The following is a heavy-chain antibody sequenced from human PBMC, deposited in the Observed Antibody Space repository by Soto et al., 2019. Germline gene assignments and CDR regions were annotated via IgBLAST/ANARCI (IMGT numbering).Heavy chain of an antibody. CDR2: FSSTGST. CDR3: ARPYDYSSNWFDP. Sequence: SETLSLTCAVSGASITYYYWNWIRQPPGRGLEWIVSFSSTGSTDYNPSLRSRVTISVDKSKNQFSLTLSSVTAADTAVYYCARPYDYSSNWFDPSGQGTLVPVSS. J-gene: IGHJ5*02. V-gene: IGHV4-59*12. CDR1: GASITYYY. D-gene: IGHD4-4*01.